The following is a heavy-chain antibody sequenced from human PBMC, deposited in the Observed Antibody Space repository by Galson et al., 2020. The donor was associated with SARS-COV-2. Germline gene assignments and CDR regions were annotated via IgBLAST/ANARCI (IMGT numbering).Heavy chain of an antibody. V-gene: IGHV4-30-4*01. CDR1: GDSISNDDFY. D-gene: IGHD4-17*01. CDR3: ARTSSTATREYYSDY. J-gene: IGHJ4*02. CDR2: IHSTGNT. Sequence: SETLSLTCTVSGDSISNDDFYWSWIRQTPGTGLEWIGDIHSTGNTYYNPSLMSRGTMSVDTSKNQFSLRLTSVTAADTAVYFCARTSSTATREYYSDYWGQGTLVSVSS.